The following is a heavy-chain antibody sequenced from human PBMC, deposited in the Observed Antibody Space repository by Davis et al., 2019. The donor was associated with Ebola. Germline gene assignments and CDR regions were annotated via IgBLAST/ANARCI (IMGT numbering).Heavy chain of an antibody. D-gene: IGHD4-11*01. V-gene: IGHV1-46*01. CDR2: INPSGGST. Sequence: AASVKVSCKASRYPFPPYYMHWVRQAPGQGLEWMGIINPSGGSTSYAQKFQGRVTMTRDTSISTAYMELSRLRSDDTAVYYCARDSSLATTSWFDPWGQGTLVTVSS. J-gene: IGHJ5*02. CDR3: ARDSSLATTSWFDP. CDR1: RYPFPPYY.